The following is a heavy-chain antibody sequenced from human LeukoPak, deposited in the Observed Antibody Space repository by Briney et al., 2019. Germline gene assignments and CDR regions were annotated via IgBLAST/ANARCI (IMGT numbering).Heavy chain of an antibody. J-gene: IGHJ4*02. CDR2: IKSKTDGGTT. CDR3: TTEGLYCSSTSCYDLDY. Sequence: GGSLRLSCAASGFTFSNAWMSWVRQAPGKGLEWVGRIKSKTDGGTTDYAAPVKGRFTISRDDSKNTLYLQMNSLKTEDTAVYYCTTEGLYCSSTSCYDLDYRGQGTLVTVSS. D-gene: IGHD2-2*01. CDR1: GFTFSNAW. V-gene: IGHV3-15*01.